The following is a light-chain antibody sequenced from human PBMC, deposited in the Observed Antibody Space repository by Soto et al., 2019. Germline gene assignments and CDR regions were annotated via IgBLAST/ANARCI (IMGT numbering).Light chain of an antibody. CDR2: AAS. CDR1: QGISSY. J-gene: IGKJ3*01. Sequence: AIRMTQSPSSFSASTGDRVTITCRASQGISSYLAWYQQKPGQAPKLLIYAASTLQSGVPSRFSGSGSGTDFTLTISCLQSEDFATCYCQQYYSYPFTFGPGTKVDI. V-gene: IGKV1-8*01. CDR3: QQYYSYPFT.